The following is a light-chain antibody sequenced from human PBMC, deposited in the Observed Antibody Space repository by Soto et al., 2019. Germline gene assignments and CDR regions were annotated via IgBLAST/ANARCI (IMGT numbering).Light chain of an antibody. V-gene: IGLV1-44*01. J-gene: IGLJ3*02. CDR1: SSNIGSYT. CDR3: AAWDDGLNGAV. Sequence: QSVLTQPPSASGTPGQRVTISCSGSSSNIGSYTVNWYQQLPGTAPKLLIYSNHQRPSGVPDRFSGSKSGTSASLAISGLQSEDEADYYCAAWDDGLNGAVFGGGTQLTVL. CDR2: SNH.